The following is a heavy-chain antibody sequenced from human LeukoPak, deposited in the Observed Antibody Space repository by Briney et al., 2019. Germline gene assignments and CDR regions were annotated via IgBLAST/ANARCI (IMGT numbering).Heavy chain of an antibody. V-gene: IGHV1-18*04. CDR2: SSAYNGNT. CDR3: ARDRQRVVVVAATPNWFDP. D-gene: IGHD2-15*01. CDR1: GCTFTSYG. J-gene: IGHJ5*02. Sequence: ASVKVSCKASGCTFTSYGSSWVRQAPGQGLEGMGWSSAYNGNTNYAQKLQGRVTMTTDTSTSTAYMELRSLRSDDTAVYYCARDRQRVVVVAATPNWFDPWGQGTLVTVSS.